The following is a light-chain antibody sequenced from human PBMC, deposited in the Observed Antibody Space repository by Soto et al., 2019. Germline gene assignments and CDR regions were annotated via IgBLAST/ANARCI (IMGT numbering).Light chain of an antibody. CDR3: CSYAGSYPYV. J-gene: IGLJ1*01. V-gene: IGLV2-11*01. CDR2: DVS. CDR1: SSEVGGYNY. Sequence: QSALTQPRSVSGSPGQSVTISCTGTSSEVGGYNYVSWYQQHPGKAPKLMIYDVSKRPSGVPDRFSGSKPGNTASLTISGLQAEDEADYYCCSYAGSYPYVFGTGTKLTVL.